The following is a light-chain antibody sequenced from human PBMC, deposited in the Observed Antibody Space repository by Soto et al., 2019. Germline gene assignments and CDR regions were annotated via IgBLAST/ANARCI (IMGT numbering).Light chain of an antibody. V-gene: IGLV2-14*01. J-gene: IGLJ1*01. CDR1: SSDVGGYNY. CDR3: SSYTSSSTLFYV. CDR2: DVS. Sequence: QSVLTQPASVFGSPGQSITISCTGTSSDVGGYNYVSWYQQHPGKAPKFMIYDVSNRPSGVSNRFSGSKSGNTASLTISGLQAEDEADYYCSSYTSSSTLFYVFGTGTKVPVL.